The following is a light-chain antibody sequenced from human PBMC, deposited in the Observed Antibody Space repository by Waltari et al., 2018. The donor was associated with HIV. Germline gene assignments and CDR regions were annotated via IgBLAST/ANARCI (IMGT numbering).Light chain of an antibody. V-gene: IGLV2-14*03. CDR3: SSYTTTATLV. Sequence: QPALTQPAYVSGSPGQSITISCTGGIGDVSTYNSVDWYQQHPGKTPTLVIYGVSNRPSGVSNRFSGSKSGNTASLTISGLQPDDEADYYCSSYTTTATLVFGTGTKVTVL. CDR2: GVS. J-gene: IGLJ1*01. CDR1: IGDVSTYNS.